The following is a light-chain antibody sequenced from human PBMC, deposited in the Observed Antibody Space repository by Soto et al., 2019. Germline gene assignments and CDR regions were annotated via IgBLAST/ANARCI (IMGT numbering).Light chain of an antibody. CDR2: DAS. Sequence: EIVLTQSPATLSLSPGERAILSCRASQSISSYLAWYQQKPGQAPRLLIYDASNRATGIPARFTGSGSGTDFTLTISSLEPEDFAVYYCQQRSSWSWTFGQGTKVEIK. J-gene: IGKJ1*01. CDR3: QQRSSWSWT. CDR1: QSISSY. V-gene: IGKV3-11*01.